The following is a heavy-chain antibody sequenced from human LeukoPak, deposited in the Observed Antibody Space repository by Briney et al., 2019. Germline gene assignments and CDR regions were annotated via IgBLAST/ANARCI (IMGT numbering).Heavy chain of an antibody. V-gene: IGHV3-23*01. Sequence: GGSLRLSCAASGFTFSSYGMSWVRQAPGKGLEWVSAISGSGGGTYYADSVKGRFTISRDNSKNTLYLQMNSLRAEDTAVYYCAKSDCSGGNCYSLDYWGQGTLVTVSS. D-gene: IGHD2-15*01. J-gene: IGHJ4*02. CDR2: ISGSGGGT. CDR1: GFTFSSYG. CDR3: AKSDCSGGNCYSLDY.